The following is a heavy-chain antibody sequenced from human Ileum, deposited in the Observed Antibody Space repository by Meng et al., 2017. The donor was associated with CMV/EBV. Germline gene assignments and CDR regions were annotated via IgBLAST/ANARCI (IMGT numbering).Heavy chain of an antibody. CDR3: ANLADYDPSGQNYMGQ. CDR1: GFSFSSYG. V-gene: IGHV3-30*02. D-gene: IGHD3-22*01. Sequence: QVLLVGAGGGVVQPGGSLRLSCAASGFSFSSYGMHWVRQAPGKGLEWVSFMRSDGINKYYGDSVKGRFTISRDNSKNTLYLEMNSLRTEDTAVYYCANLADYDPSGQNYMGQWGQGTLVTVSS. CDR2: MRSDGINK. J-gene: IGHJ4*02.